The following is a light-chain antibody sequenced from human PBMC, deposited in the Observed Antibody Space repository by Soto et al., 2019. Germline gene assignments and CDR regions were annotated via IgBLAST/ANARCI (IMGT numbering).Light chain of an antibody. CDR1: QSVSSSF. J-gene: IGKJ4*01. Sequence: EIVLTQSPGTLSLSPGERATLSCRASQSVSSSFLAWYQQKTGQPPRLIIYGASSRATGIPDRFSGSGSGTDFTLTISRLEPEDGAVYYCQQYGSSPLTGGGGTKVEIK. CDR2: GAS. CDR3: QQYGSSPLT. V-gene: IGKV3-20*01.